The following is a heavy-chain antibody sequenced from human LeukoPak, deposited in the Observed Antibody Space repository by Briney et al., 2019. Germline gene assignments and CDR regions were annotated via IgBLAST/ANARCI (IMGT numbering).Heavy chain of an antibody. J-gene: IGHJ4*02. CDR1: GSSFTSYW. CDR3: ARQADYNVLTGYHKGHLDY. V-gene: IGHV5-51*01. CDR2: IYPGDSDT. Sequence: LGESLEISCQGSGSSFTSYWIGWVRQLPGKGLEWMGIIYPGDSDTRYSPSFQGQVTISADKSITTAYLQWSSLQASDTAMYYYARQADYNVLTGYHKGHLDYWGQGTLVTVSS. D-gene: IGHD3-9*01.